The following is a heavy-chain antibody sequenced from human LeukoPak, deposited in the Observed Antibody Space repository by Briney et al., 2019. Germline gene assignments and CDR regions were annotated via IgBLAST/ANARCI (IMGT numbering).Heavy chain of an antibody. CDR1: GFTFSSYA. CDR2: ISYDGSNK. CDR3: ARDLGDIRAFDY. D-gene: IGHD2-15*01. Sequence: GRSLRLSCAASGFTFSSYAMHWVRQAPGKGLEWVAVISYDGSNKYYADSVKGRFTISRDNSKNTLYLQMNSLRAEDTAVYYCARDLGDIRAFDYWGQGTLVTVSS. J-gene: IGHJ4*02. V-gene: IGHV3-30-3*01.